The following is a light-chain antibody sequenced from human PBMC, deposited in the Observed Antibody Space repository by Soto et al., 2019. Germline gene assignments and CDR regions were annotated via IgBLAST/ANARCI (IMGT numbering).Light chain of an antibody. J-gene: IGLJ1*01. CDR3: AAWDDSLNAYV. CDR1: SSNIGGNY. Sequence: QSVRTQPPSASGTPGQRVTISCSGSSSNIGGNYVYWYQQLPGTAPKLLIYRNNQRPSGVPDLFSGSKSGTSASLVVSGLQSEDEADYYCAAWDDSLNAYVFGIGTKVTVL. V-gene: IGLV1-44*01. CDR2: RNN.